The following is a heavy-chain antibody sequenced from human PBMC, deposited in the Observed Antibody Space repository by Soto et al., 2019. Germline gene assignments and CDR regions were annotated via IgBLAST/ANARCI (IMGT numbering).Heavy chain of an antibody. J-gene: IGHJ4*02. V-gene: IGHV3-23*01. CDR1: GFTFSIYA. D-gene: IGHD3-22*01. Sequence: GGSLRLSCVASGFTFSIYAMSWVRQAPGKGLEWVSTIGGSVGGPSYADFVRGRFTISRDNSRNTLYLQMNSLRAEDTAVYYCAKDAPGSGWLSDYWGRVTLVTVSS. CDR2: IGGSVGGP. CDR3: AKDAPGSGWLSDY.